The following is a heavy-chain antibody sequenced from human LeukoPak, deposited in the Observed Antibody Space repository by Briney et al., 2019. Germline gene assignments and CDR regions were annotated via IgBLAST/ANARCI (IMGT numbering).Heavy chain of an antibody. CDR3: ARVLTYDYVWGSYRYLGGYFDY. J-gene: IGHJ4*02. CDR2: ISAYNGNT. D-gene: IGHD3-16*02. Sequence: GASVKVSCKASGYTFTSYGISWVRQAPGQGLEWMGWISAYNGNTNYAQKLQGRVTMTTDTSTSTAYMELRSLRSDDTAVYYCARVLTYDYVWGSYRYLGGYFDYWGQGTLVTVSS. V-gene: IGHV1-18*01. CDR1: GYTFTSYG.